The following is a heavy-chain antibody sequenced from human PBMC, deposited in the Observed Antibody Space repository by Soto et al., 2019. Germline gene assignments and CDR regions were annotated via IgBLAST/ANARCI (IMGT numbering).Heavy chain of an antibody. Sequence: QVQLVQSGAEVKKPGSSVKVSCKASGGTFSSYAISWVRQAPGQGLEWMGGIIPIFGTANYAQKFQGRVTITADESTSTAYMELSSLRSEDTAVYYCARDSRVAAAGPSNYYFDYWGQGTLVTVSS. J-gene: IGHJ4*02. V-gene: IGHV1-69*01. D-gene: IGHD6-13*01. CDR2: IIPIFGTA. CDR3: ARDSRVAAAGPSNYYFDY. CDR1: GGTFSSYA.